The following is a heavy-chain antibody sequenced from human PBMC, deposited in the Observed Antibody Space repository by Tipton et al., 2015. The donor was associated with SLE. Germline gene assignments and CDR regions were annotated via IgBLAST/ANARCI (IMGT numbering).Heavy chain of an antibody. CDR2: ISSSGSTI. Sequence: SLRLSCAASGFTFTDYYMSWIRQAPGKGLEWVSYISSSGSTIYYADSVKGRFTISRDNAKNSLYLQMNSLRAEDTAVCYCARSLDCSGGSCYSEPFDYWGPGTLVTVSS. J-gene: IGHJ4*02. CDR3: ARSLDCSGGSCYSEPFDY. V-gene: IGHV3-11*01. D-gene: IGHD2-15*01. CDR1: GFTFTDYY.